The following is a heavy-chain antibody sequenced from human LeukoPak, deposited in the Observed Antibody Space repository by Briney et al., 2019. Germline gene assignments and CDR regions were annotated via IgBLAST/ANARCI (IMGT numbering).Heavy chain of an antibody. Sequence: GESLEISFYASCYSFTSYWIGWGRPMPGKGVGGVALIYPVESDTRYNPSFQGQVTISADKSINTVYLQWNSLKASDSAMYYCARHRGTIFGMVMYNWFDPWGQGTLVTVSS. V-gene: IGHV5-51*01. CDR2: IYPVESDT. J-gene: IGHJ5*02. D-gene: IGHD3-3*01. CDR3: ARHRGTIFGMVMYNWFDP. CDR1: CYSFTSYW.